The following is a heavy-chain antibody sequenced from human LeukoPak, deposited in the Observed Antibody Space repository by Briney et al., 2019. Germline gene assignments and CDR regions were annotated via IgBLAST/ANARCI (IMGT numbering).Heavy chain of an antibody. V-gene: IGHV3-53*01. J-gene: IGHJ3*02. CDR2: IYNDSST. Sequence: GGSLRLSCAASGFTVSNKYMNWVRQAPGKGLEWVSIIYNDSSTYYADSVKGRFTISRDNSKNTLYLQMNSLRAEDTAVYYCASPSSGQSFDIWGQGTMVTVSS. CDR3: ASPSSGQSFDI. CDR1: GFTVSNKY. D-gene: IGHD3-22*01.